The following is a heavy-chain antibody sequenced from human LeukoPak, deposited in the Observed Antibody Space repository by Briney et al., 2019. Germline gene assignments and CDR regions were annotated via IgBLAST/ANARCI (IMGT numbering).Heavy chain of an antibody. Sequence: ASVKVSCKASGYTFTGYYMHWVRQAPGQGLEWMGWINPNSGGTNYAQKFQGRVTMTRDTSISTAYMELSRLRSDDTAVYYCARGQQLVLVHYYYYGMDVWGQGTTVTVSS. CDR1: GYTFTGYY. D-gene: IGHD6-13*01. CDR3: ARGQQLVLVHYYYYGMDV. J-gene: IGHJ6*02. V-gene: IGHV1-2*02. CDR2: INPNSGGT.